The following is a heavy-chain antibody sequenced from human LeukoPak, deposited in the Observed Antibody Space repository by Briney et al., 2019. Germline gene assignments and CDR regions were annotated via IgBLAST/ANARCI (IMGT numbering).Heavy chain of an antibody. CDR3: ARGLGILSGYYYDSPHYYFDY. CDR2: IYTSGST. Sequence: SETLSLTCTVSGGSISSSSYYWSWIRQPAGKGLEWIGRIYTSGSTNYNPSLKSRVTMSVDTSKNQFSLKLSSVAAADTAVYYCARGLGILSGYYYDSPHYYFDYWGQGTLVTVSS. V-gene: IGHV4-61*02. D-gene: IGHD3-22*01. CDR1: GGSISSSSYY. J-gene: IGHJ4*02.